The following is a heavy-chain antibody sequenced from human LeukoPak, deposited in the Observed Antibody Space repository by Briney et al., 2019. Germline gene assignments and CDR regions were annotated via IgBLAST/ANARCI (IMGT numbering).Heavy chain of an antibody. CDR2: IYYSGTT. CDR3: ARGRKSSSWYGGGAFDI. CDR1: GDSISRSTHF. Sequence: SETLSLTCTVSGDSISRSTHFWGWIRQPPGKGLEWIGSIYYSGTTYNNPSLKSRVTISVDTSKNQFSLKLSSVTAADTAVYYCARGRKSSSWYGGGAFDIWGQGTMVTVSS. J-gene: IGHJ3*02. V-gene: IGHV4-39*07. D-gene: IGHD6-13*01.